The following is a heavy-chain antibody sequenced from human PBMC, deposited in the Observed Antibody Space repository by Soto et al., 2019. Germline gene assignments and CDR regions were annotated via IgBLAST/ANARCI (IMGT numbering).Heavy chain of an antibody. J-gene: IGHJ2*01. CDR2: ISSRSSTI. D-gene: IGHD3-10*01. CDR3: ARDQGAGWFGRHFER. V-gene: IGHV3-48*02. Sequence: EVQLVESGGGLVQPGGSLSLSCAASGFTFSSYSMNWVRQAPEKGLEWVSYISSRSSTIYYADSVKGRFTISRDKANNSLYLQMNSLRNEHTAVYYCARDQGAGWFGRHFERWGRGNLVTVSS. CDR1: GFTFSSYS.